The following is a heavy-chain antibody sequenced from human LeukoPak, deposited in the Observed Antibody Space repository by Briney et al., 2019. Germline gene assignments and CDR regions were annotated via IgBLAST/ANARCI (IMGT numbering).Heavy chain of an antibody. Sequence: AAVKVSCKASGYTFTSYGISWVRQAPGQGLEWMGWINPNSGGTNYAQKFQGRVTMTRDTSISTAYMELSRLRSDDTAVYYCARGGYYGYWGQGTLVTVSS. CDR1: GYTFTSYG. V-gene: IGHV1-2*02. CDR2: INPNSGGT. D-gene: IGHD3-22*01. J-gene: IGHJ4*02. CDR3: ARGGYYGY.